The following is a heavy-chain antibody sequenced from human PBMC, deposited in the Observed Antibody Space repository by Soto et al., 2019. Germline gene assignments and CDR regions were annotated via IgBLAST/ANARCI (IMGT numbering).Heavy chain of an antibody. CDR2: ISAYNGNT. Sequence: ASVKVSCKASGFTFTSSAMQWVRQAPGQGLEWMGWISAYNGNTKYAQKLQGRVTMTTDTSTSTADMELRSLGSDDTAVYYCAREPNYFDYWGQGTLVTVSS. CDR3: AREPNYFDY. V-gene: IGHV1-18*01. CDR1: GFTFTSSA. J-gene: IGHJ4*02.